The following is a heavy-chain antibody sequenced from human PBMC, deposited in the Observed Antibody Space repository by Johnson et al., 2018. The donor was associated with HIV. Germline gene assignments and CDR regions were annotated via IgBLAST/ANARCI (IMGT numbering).Heavy chain of an antibody. D-gene: IGHD4-11*01. J-gene: IGHJ3*01. CDR2: ISHDGSNK. CDR1: GFTFSNYA. V-gene: IGHV3-30-3*01. Sequence: QMQLVESGGGVVQPGRSLRLSCAASGFTFSNYALHWVRQAPGRGLEWVALISHDGSNKYYADFVKGRFTISRDTSKKSVFLQMNNLRPEDTAVYYCAKETRDSRSAFDVWGQGTLVTVSS. CDR3: AKETRDSRSAFDV.